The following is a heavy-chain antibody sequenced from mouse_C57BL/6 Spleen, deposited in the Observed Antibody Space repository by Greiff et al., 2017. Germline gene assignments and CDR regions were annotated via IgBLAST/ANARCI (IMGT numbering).Heavy chain of an antibody. V-gene: IGHV1-61*01. Sequence: QVQLQQPGAELVRPGSSVKLSCKASGYTFTSYWMDWVKQRPGQGLEWIGNIYPSDSETHYNQKFKDKATLTVDKSSSTAYMQLSSLTSEDSAVYYCARGGDGTDFDYWGQGTTLTVSS. CDR3: ARGGDGTDFDY. CDR2: IYPSDSET. D-gene: IGHD3-3*01. J-gene: IGHJ2*01. CDR1: GYTFTSYW.